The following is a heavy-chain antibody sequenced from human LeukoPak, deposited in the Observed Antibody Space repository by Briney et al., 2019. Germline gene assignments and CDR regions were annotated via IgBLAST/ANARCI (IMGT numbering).Heavy chain of an antibody. CDR3: GRVGDGYNDNY. CDR1: GFTVSSDY. CDR2: ISSGGST. Sequence: PGGSLTLSCAASGFTVSSDYIGWVRQAPEKGLEWVSLISSGGSTYYADSLKGRFTISRDNSKNTLYLQMNSLRAEDTAVYYCGRVGDGYNDNYWGQGTLVTVSS. D-gene: IGHD5-24*01. J-gene: IGHJ4*02. V-gene: IGHV3-66*01.